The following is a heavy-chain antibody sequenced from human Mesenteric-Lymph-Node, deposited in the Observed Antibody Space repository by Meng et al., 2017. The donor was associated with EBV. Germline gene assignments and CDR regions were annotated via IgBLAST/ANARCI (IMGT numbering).Heavy chain of an antibody. Sequence: QVQLVQSGAEVKKPXXSVKVXCKASGYTFTGYYIHWVRQAPGQGLEWMGRINPNSGGTNYAQKFQGRVTMTRDTSISTAYMELNRLESDDTALYYCARVRQLLSDNWFDPWGLGTMVTVSS. CDR1: GYTFTGYY. D-gene: IGHD1-26*01. CDR3: ARVRQLLSDNWFDP. J-gene: IGHJ5*02. CDR2: INPNSGGT. V-gene: IGHV1-2*06.